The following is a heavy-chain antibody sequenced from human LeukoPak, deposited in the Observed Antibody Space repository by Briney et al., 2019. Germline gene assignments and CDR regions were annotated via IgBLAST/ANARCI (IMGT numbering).Heavy chain of an antibody. CDR3: AKDKSYYYDSSGYFDY. D-gene: IGHD3-22*01. Sequence: GGSLRLSCAASGFTFNNFAMNWVRQAPGKGLEWVSSIKGGGASPFYADSVKGRFTISRDNSKNTLYLQMNSLRAEDTAVYYCAKDKSYYYDSSGYFDYWGQGTLVTVSS. CDR1: GFTFNNFA. CDR2: IKGGGASP. V-gene: IGHV3-23*01. J-gene: IGHJ4*02.